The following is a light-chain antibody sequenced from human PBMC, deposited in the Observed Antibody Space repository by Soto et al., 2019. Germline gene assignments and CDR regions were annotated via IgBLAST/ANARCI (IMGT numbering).Light chain of an antibody. CDR1: SSDVGGYHY. CDR2: EVS. V-gene: IGLV2-14*01. J-gene: IGLJ1*01. CDR3: SSYSISTAYL. Sequence: QSALTQPASVSWSPGQSITISGTGTSSDVGGYHYVSWYQLLPGKAPKLILFEVSIRPSGVSYRFSGSKSGNTASLTISGLQAEDEADYFCSSYSISTAYLFGTGTKVTVL.